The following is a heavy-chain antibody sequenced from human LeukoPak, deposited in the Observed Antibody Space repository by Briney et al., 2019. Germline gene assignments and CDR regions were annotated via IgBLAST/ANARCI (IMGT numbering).Heavy chain of an antibody. V-gene: IGHV3-21*06. CDR3: VRDETGGEVYKY. CDR1: GFKFSSYS. J-gene: IGHJ4*02. D-gene: IGHD2-21*01. CDR2: ISPSGNYM. Sequence: GGSLRLSCLTSGFKFSSYSMNWVRQAPGKGLEWVSSISPSGNYMHFADSAKGRFTVSRDNAHSTLYLQMSSLQVQDTALYYCVRDETGGEVYKYWGQGTLITVSS.